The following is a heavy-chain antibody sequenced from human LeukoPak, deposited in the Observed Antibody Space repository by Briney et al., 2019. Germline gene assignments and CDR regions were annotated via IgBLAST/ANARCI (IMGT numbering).Heavy chain of an antibody. J-gene: IGHJ4*02. CDR2: ISGRSSTI. CDR3: ARGGTYQPLLGY. D-gene: IGHD2-2*01. V-gene: IGHV3-48*01. CDR1: AFIFSDYS. Sequence: GGSLRLSCAASAFIFSDYSMNWVRQAPGRGLEWISYISGRSSTIYYADSVRGRFTISRDNAKNSMYLQMNSLRAEDTAVYYCARGGTYQPLLGYWGQGTLVTVSS.